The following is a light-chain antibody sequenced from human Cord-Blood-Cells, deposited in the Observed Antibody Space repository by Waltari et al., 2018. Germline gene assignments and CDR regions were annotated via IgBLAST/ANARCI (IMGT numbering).Light chain of an antibody. V-gene: IGLV2-14*01. J-gene: IGLJ1*01. Sequence: QSALTQPASVSGSPGQSITISCTGTSSDVGGYNYVSWYQPHPGKAPKLMIYDVSKRPSGVSNRFSGSESGNTASLTISGLQAEDEADYYCSSYTSSSTLVFGTGTKVTVL. CDR3: SSYTSSSTLV. CDR2: DVS. CDR1: SSDVGGYNY.